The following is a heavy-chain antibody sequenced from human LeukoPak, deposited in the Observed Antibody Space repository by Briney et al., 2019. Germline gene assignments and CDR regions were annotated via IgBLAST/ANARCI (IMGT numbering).Heavy chain of an antibody. CDR2: ICASGRCT. J-gene: IGHJ4*02. D-gene: IGHD1-1*01. V-gene: IGHV3-23*01. CDR1: GFSFVNNA. Sequence: HGGSLRLSCAASGFSFVNNAMGWVRQAPGKGLEWVSGICASGRCTFYAAPVRGRFTVSRDNFKNSLYLQMNNLRAEDTAVYYCAKYINVPGTQLLGDYWGQGALVTVSS. CDR3: AKYINVPGTQLLGDY.